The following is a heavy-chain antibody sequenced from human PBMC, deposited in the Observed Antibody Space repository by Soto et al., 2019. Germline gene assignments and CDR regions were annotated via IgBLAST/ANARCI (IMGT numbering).Heavy chain of an antibody. V-gene: IGHV4-31*03. J-gene: IGHJ2*01. CDR2: IYYSGST. Sequence: QVQLQESGPGLVKPSQTLSLTCTVSGGSISSGGYYWSWIRQHPGKGLEWIGYIYYSGSTYYNPSLKSRVTILVDTSKNQFSLKLSSVTAADTAVYYCARDLYGDNWYFDLWGRGTLVTVSS. D-gene: IGHD4-17*01. CDR1: GGSISSGGYY. CDR3: ARDLYGDNWYFDL.